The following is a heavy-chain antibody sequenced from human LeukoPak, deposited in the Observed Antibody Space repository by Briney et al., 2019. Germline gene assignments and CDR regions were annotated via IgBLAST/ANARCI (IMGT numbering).Heavy chain of an antibody. CDR1: GFTFSDYY. J-gene: IGHJ4*02. V-gene: IGHV3-11*01. CDR2: ISSSGSTI. CDR3: ARYRSGYCSSTSCRLFDY. Sequence: GGSLRLSSAASGFTFSDYYMSWIRQAPGKGLEWVSYISSSGSTIYYADSVKGRFTISRDNAKNSLYLQMNSLRAEDTAVYYCARYRSGYCSSTSCRLFDYWGQGTLVTVSS. D-gene: IGHD2-2*01.